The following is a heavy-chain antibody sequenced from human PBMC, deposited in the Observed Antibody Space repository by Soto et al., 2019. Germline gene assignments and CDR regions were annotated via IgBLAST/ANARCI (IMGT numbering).Heavy chain of an antibody. J-gene: IGHJ6*02. CDR1: GYTFTSYG. V-gene: IGHV1-18*01. CDR2: ISAYNGNT. CDR3: ARDRPLRGYYYGMDV. Sequence: QVQLVQSGAEVKKPGASVKVSCKASGYTFTSYGISWVRQAPGQGLEWMGWISAYNGNTNYAQKLQGRVTMTTDTSTSTAYMELRRLRSDDTAVYYCARDRPLRGYYYGMDVWGQGTTVTVSS. D-gene: IGHD3-16*01.